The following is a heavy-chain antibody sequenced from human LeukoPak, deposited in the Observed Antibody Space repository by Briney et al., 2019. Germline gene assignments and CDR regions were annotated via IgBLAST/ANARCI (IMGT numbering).Heavy chain of an antibody. CDR1: GGSISSGGYS. J-gene: IGHJ5*02. CDR3: ARGERYCSSTSCYYNWFDP. Sequence: KPSQTLSLTCAVSGGSISSGGYSWSWIRQPPGKGLEWIGYIYYSGSTNYNPSLKSRVTISVDTSKNQFSLKLSSVTAADTAVYYCARGERYCSSTSCYYNWFDPWGQGTLVTVSS. CDR2: IYYSGST. D-gene: IGHD2-2*01. V-gene: IGHV4-61*08.